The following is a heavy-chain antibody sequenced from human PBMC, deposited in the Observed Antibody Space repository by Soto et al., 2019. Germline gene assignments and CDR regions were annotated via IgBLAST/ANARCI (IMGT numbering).Heavy chain of an antibody. Sequence: PGESLKISCKGSGYNFTNYWIGWVRQMPGKGLEWMGIIYPGDSDTRYSPSFQGQVTISADKSIGAAYLQWSSLKASDTAMYYCARQEGATVLFYYGMDVWGQGTTVTVSS. CDR2: IYPGDSDT. CDR3: ARQEGATVLFYYGMDV. D-gene: IGHD1-26*01. V-gene: IGHV5-51*01. CDR1: GYNFTNYW. J-gene: IGHJ6*02.